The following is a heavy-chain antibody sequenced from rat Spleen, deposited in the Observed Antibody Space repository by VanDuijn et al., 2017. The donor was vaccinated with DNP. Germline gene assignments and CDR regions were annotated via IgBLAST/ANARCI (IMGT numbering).Heavy chain of an antibody. CDR2: IVYDGSRT. V-gene: IGHV5S10*01. J-gene: IGHJ4*01. CDR1: GFTFSDYS. D-gene: IGHD1-11*01. Sequence: EVQLVESGGGLVQPGRSLKLSCAASGFTFSDYSMAWVRQAPKKGLEWVATIVYDGSRTYYRNSVKGRFTISRDNAKSTLYLQMDSLRSEDTATYYCTTFEGRDAWGQGTSVTVSS. CDR3: TTFEGRDA.